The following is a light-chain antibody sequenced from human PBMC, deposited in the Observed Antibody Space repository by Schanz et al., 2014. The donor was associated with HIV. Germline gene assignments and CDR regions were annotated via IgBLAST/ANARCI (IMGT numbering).Light chain of an antibody. V-gene: IGKV3-20*01. CDR2: RAS. J-gene: IGKJ1*01. CDR3: QQYGSSPPT. Sequence: IVLTQSPGTLSLSPGDRATLSCRASQSVAANSLAWYQQKPGQAPRLLIYRASTRATGIPDRFSGSGSGTDFTLTISRLEPEDFAVYYCQQYGSSPPTFGQGTTVEIK. CDR1: QSVAANS.